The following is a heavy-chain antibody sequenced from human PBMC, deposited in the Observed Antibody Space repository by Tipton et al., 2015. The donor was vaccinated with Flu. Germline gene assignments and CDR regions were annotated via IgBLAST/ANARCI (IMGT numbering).Heavy chain of an antibody. J-gene: IGHJ3*02. CDR2: ITNDGSSA. Sequence: SLRLSCAASGFTFTNYWMGWVRQAPGKGLVWVSRITNDGSSAAYAGFARGRFTMSRDNAKTTVYLLTNSLRVEDTAVYYCAREVAAAGVAAFDIWGQGAMVTVSS. V-gene: IGHV3-74*01. CDR1: GFTFTNYW. D-gene: IGHD6-13*01. CDR3: AREVAAAGVAAFDI.